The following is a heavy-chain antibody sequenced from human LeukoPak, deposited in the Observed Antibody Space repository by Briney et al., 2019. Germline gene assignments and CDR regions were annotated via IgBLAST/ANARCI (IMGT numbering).Heavy chain of an antibody. V-gene: IGHV3-33*01. CDR2: IWYDGSNK. J-gene: IGHJ4*02. CDR1: GFTFSSYG. D-gene: IGHD2-8*01. CDR3: ARGARGIVLMVYAAELYYFDY. Sequence: GGSLRLSCAASGFTFSSYGMHWVRQAPGKGLEWVAVIWYDGSNKYYADSVKGRFTISRDNSKNTLYLQMNSLRAEDTAVYYCARGARGIVLMVYAAELYYFDYWGQGTLVTVSS.